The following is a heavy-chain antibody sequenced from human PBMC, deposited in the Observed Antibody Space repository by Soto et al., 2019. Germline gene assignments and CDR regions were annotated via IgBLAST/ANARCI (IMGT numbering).Heavy chain of an antibody. Sequence: SVKVSCKASGGTFSSYAISWVRQAPGQGLEWMGGIIPIFGTANYAQKFQGRVTITADESTSTAYMELSSLRSEDTAVYYCAIGLMIQLWTTQFTKFDDRGQGSLVTGSS. V-gene: IGHV1-69*13. D-gene: IGHD5-18*01. CDR2: IIPIFGTA. J-gene: IGHJ4*02. CDR1: GGTFSSYA. CDR3: AIGLMIQLWTTQFTKFDD.